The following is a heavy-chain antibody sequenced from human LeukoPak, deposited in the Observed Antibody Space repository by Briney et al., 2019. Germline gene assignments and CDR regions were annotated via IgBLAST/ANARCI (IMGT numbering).Heavy chain of an antibody. CDR1: GASFTGDY. D-gene: IGHD3-10*01. Sequence: PSETLSLTCAVYGASFTGDYWSWFRQPPGKGLEWIGEINHSGGTNYNPSLKSRVTISLDTSKNQFSLNLRSVTAADTAVYYCARGKSGPGFSHYYMDVWGSGITVTVSS. V-gene: IGHV4-34*01. CDR3: ARGKSGPGFSHYYMDV. CDR2: INHSGGT. J-gene: IGHJ6*04.